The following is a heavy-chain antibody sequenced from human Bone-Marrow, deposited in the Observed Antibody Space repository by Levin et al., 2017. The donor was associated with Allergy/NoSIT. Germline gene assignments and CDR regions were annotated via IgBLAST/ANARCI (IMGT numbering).Heavy chain of an antibody. J-gene: IGHJ5*02. CDR1: GGSFSGYY. Sequence: SETLSLTCAVYGGSFSGYYWSWIRQPPGKGLEWIGEVNHNGNSNYNPSLKSRVTVSLDTSKNQFSLRLTSVTAADTAVYYCATNHGTDDSGSPYWGSWGQGTLVTVSS. CDR2: VNHNGNS. CDR3: ATNHGTDDSGSPYWGS. V-gene: IGHV4-34*01. D-gene: IGHD3-10*01.